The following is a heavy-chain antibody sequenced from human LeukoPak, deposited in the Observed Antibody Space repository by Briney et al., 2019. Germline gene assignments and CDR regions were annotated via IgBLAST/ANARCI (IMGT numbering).Heavy chain of an antibody. Sequence: ASVKVSCKASGDPFASYGISWVRQAPGQGLEWMGWISAYNDNTKYAQNLQGRVTLTTDTSTSTAYMELRSLTSDDTALYYCARDTARITTPGGPDYWGQGTLVTVSS. CDR1: GDPFASYG. D-gene: IGHD6-13*01. CDR3: ARDTARITTPGGPDY. CDR2: ISAYNDNT. V-gene: IGHV1-18*01. J-gene: IGHJ4*02.